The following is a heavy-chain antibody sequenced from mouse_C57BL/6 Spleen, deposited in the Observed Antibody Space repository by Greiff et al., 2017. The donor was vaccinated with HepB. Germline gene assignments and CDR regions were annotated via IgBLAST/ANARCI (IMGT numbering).Heavy chain of an antibody. Sequence: QVQLQQSGPELVKPGASVKISCKASGYAFSSSWMNWVKQRPGNGLEWIGRIYPGDGDTNYNGKFKGKATLTADKSSSTAYMQLSSLTSEDSAVYFCARRTDYEAMDYWGQGTSVTVSS. CDR2: IYPGDGDT. CDR1: GYAFSSSW. J-gene: IGHJ4*01. CDR3: ARRTDYEAMDY. V-gene: IGHV1-82*01.